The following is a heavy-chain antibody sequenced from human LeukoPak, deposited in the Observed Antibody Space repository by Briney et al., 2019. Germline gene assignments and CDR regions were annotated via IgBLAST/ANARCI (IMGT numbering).Heavy chain of an antibody. CDR1: GGSISSSSYY. J-gene: IGHJ5*02. V-gene: IGHV4-39*07. Sequence: PSETLSLTCTVSGGSISSSSYYWGWIRQPPGKGLEWIGSIYYSGSTYYNPSLKSRVTISVDTSKNQFSLKLSSVTAADTAVYYCARVRPPDEPVWFGESFPNWFDPWGQGTLVTVSS. CDR3: ARVRPPDEPVWFGESFPNWFDP. CDR2: IYYSGST. D-gene: IGHD3-10*01.